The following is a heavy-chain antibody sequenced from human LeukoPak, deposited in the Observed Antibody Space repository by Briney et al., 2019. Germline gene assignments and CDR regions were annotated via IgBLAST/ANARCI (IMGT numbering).Heavy chain of an antibody. Sequence: PSETLSLTCTVSGGSISSGDYYWSWIRQPPGKGLEWIGYIYYSGSTYYNPSLKSRVTISVDTSKNQFSLKLSSVTAADTAVYYCARGGGYSGYDTLYYFDYWGQGTLVTVSS. D-gene: IGHD5-12*01. CDR1: GGSISSGDYY. CDR3: ARGGGYSGYDTLYYFDY. J-gene: IGHJ4*02. CDR2: IYYSGST. V-gene: IGHV4-30-4*08.